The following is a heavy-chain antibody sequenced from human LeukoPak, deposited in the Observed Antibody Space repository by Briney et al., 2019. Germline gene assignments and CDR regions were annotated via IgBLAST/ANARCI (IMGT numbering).Heavy chain of an antibody. V-gene: IGHV4-34*01. J-gene: IGHJ5*02. CDR1: GGSISSYY. CDR3: ARGRITIFGVVHRFDP. CDR2: INHSGST. D-gene: IGHD3-3*01. Sequence: SETLSLTCTVSGGSISSYYWSWIRQPPGKGLEWIGEINHSGSTNYNPSLKSRVTISVDTSKNQFSLKLSSVTAADTAVYYCARGRITIFGVVHRFDPWGQGTLVTVSS.